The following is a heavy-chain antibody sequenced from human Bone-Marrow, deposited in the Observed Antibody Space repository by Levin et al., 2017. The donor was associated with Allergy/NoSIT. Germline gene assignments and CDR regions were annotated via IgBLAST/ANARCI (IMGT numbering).Heavy chain of an antibody. CDR1: GGSFSGYY. CDR2: INHSGST. Sequence: KPGGSLRLSCAVYGGSFSGYYWSWIRQPPGKGLEWIGEINHSGSTNYNPSLKSRVTISVDTSKNQFSLKLSSVTAADTAVYYCARARVGLLRSLVRGYFDYWGQGTLVTVSS. V-gene: IGHV4-34*01. J-gene: IGHJ4*02. CDR3: ARARVGLLRSLVRGYFDY. D-gene: IGHD4-23*01.